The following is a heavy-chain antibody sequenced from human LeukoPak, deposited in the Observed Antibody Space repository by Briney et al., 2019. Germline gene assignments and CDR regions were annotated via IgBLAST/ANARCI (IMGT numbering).Heavy chain of an antibody. J-gene: IGHJ5*02. CDR1: GGSFSGYY. D-gene: IGHD2-15*01. CDR3: ARGYWNWFDP. CDR2: INHSGST. Sequence: SETLSLTCAVYGGSFSGYYWSWIRQPPGKGLEWIGEINHSGSTNYNPSLKSRVTISVDTSKNQFSRKLSSVTAADTAVYYCARGYWNWFDPWGQGTLVTVSS. V-gene: IGHV4-34*01.